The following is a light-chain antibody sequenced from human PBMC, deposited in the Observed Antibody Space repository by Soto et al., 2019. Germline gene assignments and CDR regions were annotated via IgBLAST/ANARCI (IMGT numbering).Light chain of an antibody. CDR2: DAS. V-gene: IGKV3-11*01. CDR1: QSVNSNY. CDR3: QQRSNWPIT. J-gene: IGKJ5*01. Sequence: EIVFTQSPATLSVSPGERATPSCRASQSVNSNYLAWYQQKPGQAPRLLIYDASNRATGIPARFSGSGSGTDFTLTISSLEPEDFAVYYCQQRSNWPITFGQGTQLEIK.